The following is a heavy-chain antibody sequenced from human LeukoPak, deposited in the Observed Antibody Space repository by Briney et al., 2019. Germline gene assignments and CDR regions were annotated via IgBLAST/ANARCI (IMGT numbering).Heavy chain of an antibody. V-gene: IGHV3-23*01. CDR1: GFTFSSYA. J-gene: IGHJ5*02. Sequence: HAGGSLRLSCAASGFTFSSYAMSWVRQAPGKGLEWVSAISGSGGSTYYADSVKGRFTISRDNSKNTLYLQMNSLRAEDTAVYYCARESVPGSAPRGRFDPWGQGTLVTVSS. CDR2: ISGSGGST. D-gene: IGHD3-10*01. CDR3: ARESVPGSAPRGRFDP.